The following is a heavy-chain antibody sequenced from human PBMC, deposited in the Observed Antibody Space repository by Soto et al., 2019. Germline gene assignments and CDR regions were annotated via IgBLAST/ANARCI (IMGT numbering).Heavy chain of an antibody. CDR3: ARPSRDNSGWFDYYFDY. D-gene: IGHD6-19*01. V-gene: IGHV3-74*01. CDR2: IGSDGSST. CDR1: GFSFSTFW. J-gene: IGHJ4*02. Sequence: SGGSLRLSCAASGFSFSTFWMHWVRQAPGMGLVWVSRIGSDGSSTNYADSVKGRFTISRDNAKNTLYLQMNSLRAEDTAVYYCARPSRDNSGWFDYYFDYWGQGALVTVSS.